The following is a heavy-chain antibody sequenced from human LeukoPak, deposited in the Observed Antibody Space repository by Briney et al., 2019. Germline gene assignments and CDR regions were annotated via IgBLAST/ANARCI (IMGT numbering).Heavy chain of an antibody. CDR3: AKDLMYYDFWSGDFDY. CDR1: GFTFSSYG. D-gene: IGHD3-3*01. J-gene: IGHJ4*02. CDR2: ISYGGSNK. V-gene: IGHV3-30*18. Sequence: GGSLRLSCAASGFTFSSYGMHWVRQAPGKGLEWVAVISYGGSNKYYADSVKGRFTISRDNPKNTLYLQMNSLRAEDTAVYYCAKDLMYYDFWSGDFDYWGQGTLVTVSS.